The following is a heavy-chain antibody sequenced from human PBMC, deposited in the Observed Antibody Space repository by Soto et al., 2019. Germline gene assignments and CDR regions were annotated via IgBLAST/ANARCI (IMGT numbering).Heavy chain of an antibody. V-gene: IGHV3-53*04. D-gene: IGHD1-26*01. CDR1: GFTVSSIY. Sequence: PGGSLRLSCAASGFTVSSIYMSWVRQAPGKGLEWVSVIYSGGSTYYADSVKGRFTISRNNSKNTLYLQMNSLRADDTAVYYCASGRHEAFDYWGQGTLVTVSS. CDR3: ASGRHEAFDY. CDR2: IYSGGST. J-gene: IGHJ4*02.